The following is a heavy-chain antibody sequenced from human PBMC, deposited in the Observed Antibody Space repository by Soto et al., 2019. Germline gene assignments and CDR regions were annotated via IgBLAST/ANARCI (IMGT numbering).Heavy chain of an antibody. CDR2: IYHSGST. Sequence: AWETLSLTCAGSGGSISSSNWWSWVRQPPGKGLEWIGEIYHSGSTNYNPSLKSRVTISVDKSKNQFSLKLSSVTAADTAVYYCARDEYYYDSSGYYVGSWGQGTLVTVSS. CDR3: ARDEYYYDSSGYYVGS. V-gene: IGHV4-4*02. D-gene: IGHD3-22*01. CDR1: GGSISSSNW. J-gene: IGHJ5*02.